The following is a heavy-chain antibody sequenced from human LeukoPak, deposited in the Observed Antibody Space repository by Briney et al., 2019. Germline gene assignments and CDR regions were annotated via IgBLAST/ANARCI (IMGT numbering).Heavy chain of an antibody. CDR1: GGTFSDYA. J-gene: IGHJ4*02. V-gene: IGHV1-69*10. D-gene: IGHD1-26*01. CDR3: ARVSVGATMLAYFDY. Sequence: ASVKVSCKASGGTFSDYALNWVRQAPGQGLEWMGVFIPILGTANSTQKFQGRVTMTRDMSTSTVYMELSSLRSEDTAVYYCARVSVGATMLAYFDYWGQGTLVTVSS. CDR2: FIPILGTA.